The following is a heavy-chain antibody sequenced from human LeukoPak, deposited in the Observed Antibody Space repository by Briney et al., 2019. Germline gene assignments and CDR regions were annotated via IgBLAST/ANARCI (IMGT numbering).Heavy chain of an antibody. Sequence: HTGGSLRLSCSASGFTFSGYAMHWVRQAPGKGLEFVSAVTSDGGSTYYTDSMKGRFTISRDNSKNTLYLQMTSLRVEDTAVYYCVKSRPSGWNEYDYWGQGTLVTVSS. CDR1: GFTFSGYA. V-gene: IGHV3-64D*09. J-gene: IGHJ4*02. CDR3: VKSRPSGWNEYDY. CDR2: VTSDGGST. D-gene: IGHD6-19*01.